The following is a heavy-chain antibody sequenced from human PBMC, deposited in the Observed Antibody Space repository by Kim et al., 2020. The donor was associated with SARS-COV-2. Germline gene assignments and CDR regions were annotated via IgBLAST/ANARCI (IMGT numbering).Heavy chain of an antibody. CDR1: GFTFSSYA. CDR3: ARDRGGGSSWYRFDY. J-gene: IGHJ4*02. Sequence: GGSLRLSCAASGFTFSSYAMHWVRQAPGKGLEWVAVISYDGSNKYYADSVKGRFTISRDNSKNTLYLQMNSLRAEDTAVYYCARDRGGGSSWYRFDYWGQGTLVTVSS. CDR2: ISYDGSNK. V-gene: IGHV3-30-3*01. D-gene: IGHD6-13*01.